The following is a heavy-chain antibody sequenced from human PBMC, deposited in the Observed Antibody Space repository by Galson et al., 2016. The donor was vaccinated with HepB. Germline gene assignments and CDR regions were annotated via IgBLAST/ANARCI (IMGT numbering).Heavy chain of an antibody. CDR2: IYSGGTT. D-gene: IGHD2-8*01. CDR3: ARDPPAAGSRTWG. J-gene: IGHJ4*02. V-gene: IGHV3-53*01. CDR1: GLTVSNNY. Sequence: SLRLSCAISGLTVSNNYMRWVRQAPGKGLEWVSLIYSGGTTHYADSVKGRFTISRDKSKNTLFLQMNSLRADDTAVYYFARDPPAAGSRTWGWGQGTLVTVSS.